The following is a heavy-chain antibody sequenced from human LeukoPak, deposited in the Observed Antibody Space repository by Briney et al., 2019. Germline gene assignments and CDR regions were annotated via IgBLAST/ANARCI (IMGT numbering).Heavy chain of an antibody. J-gene: IGHJ6*02. CDR2: INAGNGNI. D-gene: IGHD3-10*01. Sequence: ASVKVSCKASGYTFTSHAMHWVRQAPGQRLEWMGWINAGNGNIKYSQRFQGRVTITRDTSASTAYMELRSLRSDDTAVYYCARGDMVRGVITYYGMDVWGQGTTVTVSS. CDR3: ARGDMVRGVITYYGMDV. V-gene: IGHV1-3*01. CDR1: GYTFTSHA.